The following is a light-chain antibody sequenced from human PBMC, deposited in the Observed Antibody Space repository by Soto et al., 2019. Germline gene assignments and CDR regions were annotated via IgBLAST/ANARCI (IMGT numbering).Light chain of an antibody. CDR1: SSSIGAGYA. CDR2: GNT. Sequence: QSVLTQPPSVSGAPGQRVTISCTGSSSSIGAGYAVHWYQQLPGTAHKLLIYGNTNRPSGVPDRFSGSKSGTSASLAITGLQAADEADYYCQSYDSSLTGSRVFGTGTKLTVL. V-gene: IGLV1-40*01. J-gene: IGLJ1*01. CDR3: QSYDSSLTGSRV.